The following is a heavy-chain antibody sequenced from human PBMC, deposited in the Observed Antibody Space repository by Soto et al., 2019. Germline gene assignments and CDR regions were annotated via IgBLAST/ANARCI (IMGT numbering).Heavy chain of an antibody. CDR1: GYSFGSYW. CDR2: IYPGDSDT. J-gene: IGHJ6*02. D-gene: IGHD6-6*01. Sequence: GESLKISCKGSGYSFGSYWIGWVRQMPGKGLEWMGIIYPGDSDTRYSPSFQGQVTISADKSLRTAYLQWTSLKASDTALYYCARTRSFTLGFYYDGMDVWGQGTTVTVSS. V-gene: IGHV5-51*01. CDR3: ARTRSFTLGFYYDGMDV.